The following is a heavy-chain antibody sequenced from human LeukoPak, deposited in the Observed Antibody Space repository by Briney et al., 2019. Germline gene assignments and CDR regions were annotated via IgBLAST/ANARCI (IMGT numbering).Heavy chain of an antibody. V-gene: IGHV4-39*02. D-gene: IGHD7-27*01. CDR3: ARETPGAGHFDY. CDR2: IYYSGST. J-gene: IGHJ4*02. Sequence: SETLSLTCTVSGGSISSSSYYWGWIRQPPGKGLEWIGSIYYSGSTYYNPSLKSRVTISVDTSKNQFSLKLSSVTAADTAVYYCARETPGAGHFDYWGQGSLVTVSS. CDR1: GGSISSSSYY.